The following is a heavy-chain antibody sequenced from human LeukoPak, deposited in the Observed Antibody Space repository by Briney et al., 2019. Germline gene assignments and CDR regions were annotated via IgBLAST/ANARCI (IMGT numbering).Heavy chain of an antibody. Sequence: GGSLRLSCAASGFTFSSYWMSWVRQAPGKALEWVANIKQDGSEKYYVDSVKGRFTISRDNAKNSLYLQMNSLRAEDTAVYYCARDTNVLPFLEWLPDSFDYWGQGTLVTVSS. CDR2: IKQDGSEK. D-gene: IGHD3-3*01. J-gene: IGHJ4*02. CDR1: GFTFSSYW. CDR3: ARDTNVLPFLEWLPDSFDY. V-gene: IGHV3-7*01.